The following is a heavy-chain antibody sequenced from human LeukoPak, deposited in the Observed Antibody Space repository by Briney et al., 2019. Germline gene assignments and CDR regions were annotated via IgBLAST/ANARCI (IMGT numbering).Heavy chain of an antibody. CDR1: GFTFSSYG. CDR3: AKDVCKSSSSGRDY. V-gene: IGHV3-30*18. Sequence: GGSLRLSCAASGFTFSSYGMHWVRQAPGKGLEWVAVISYDGSNKYYADSVKGRFTISRDNSKNTLYLQMNSLRAEDTAVYYCAKDVCKSSSSGRDYWGQGTLVTVSS. CDR2: ISYDGSNK. J-gene: IGHJ4*02. D-gene: IGHD6-6*01.